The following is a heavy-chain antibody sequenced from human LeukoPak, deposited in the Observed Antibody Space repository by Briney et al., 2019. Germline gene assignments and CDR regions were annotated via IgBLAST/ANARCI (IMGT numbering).Heavy chain of an antibody. CDR3: ARDEGGYSYTFDY. CDR2: INPNSGGT. Sequence: ASVKVSCKASGYTFTGYYMHWVRQAPGQGLEWMGWINPNSGGTNYAQKFQGRVTMTRDTSISTAYMELSRLRSDDTAVYYRARDEGGYSYTFDYWGQGTLVTVSS. CDR1: GYTFTGYY. J-gene: IGHJ4*02. D-gene: IGHD5-18*01. V-gene: IGHV1-2*02.